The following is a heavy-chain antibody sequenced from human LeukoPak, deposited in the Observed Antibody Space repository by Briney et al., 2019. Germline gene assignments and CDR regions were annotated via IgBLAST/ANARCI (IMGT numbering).Heavy chain of an antibody. Sequence: GGSLRLSCAASGFTFYDYGMSWVRQAPGKGLEWVSGINWNGGSTGYADSVKGRFTISRDNAKNSLYLQMNSLRAEDTALYYCARDPGGYGDYNWFDPWGQGTLVTVSS. D-gene: IGHD4-17*01. V-gene: IGHV3-20*04. J-gene: IGHJ5*02. CDR2: INWNGGST. CDR3: ARDPGGYGDYNWFDP. CDR1: GFTFYDYG.